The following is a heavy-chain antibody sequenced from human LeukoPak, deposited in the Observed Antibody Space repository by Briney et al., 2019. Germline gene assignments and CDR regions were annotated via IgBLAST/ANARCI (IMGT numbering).Heavy chain of an antibody. V-gene: IGHV3-7*01. J-gene: IGHJ4*02. CDR3: ARDTTARYLDY. CDR2: IKEDGSEK. CDR1: EFTFSSHW. D-gene: IGHD3-9*01. Sequence: GGSLRLSCVASEFTFSSHWMAWVRQAPGKGLEWVASIKEDGSEKNYMDSVKGRFTISRDNAKNSVYLQMNSLRVEDTAVYYCARDTTARYLDYWGQGALVIVSS.